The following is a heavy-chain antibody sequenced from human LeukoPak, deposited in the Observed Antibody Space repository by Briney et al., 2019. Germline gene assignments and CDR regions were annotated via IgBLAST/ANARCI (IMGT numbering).Heavy chain of an antibody. V-gene: IGHV3-23*01. CDR1: GFAFSNTG. Sequence: PGGSLRLSCAASGFAFSNTGMTWVRQAPGRGLECVSTISPTGEGTHYADSVKGRFTISRDNSKNTLSLEMNSLRADDTATYYCARDAGGAWPFDYWGQGTRVIVSS. J-gene: IGHJ4*02. CDR3: ARDAGGAWPFDY. D-gene: IGHD4-17*01. CDR2: ISPTGEGT.